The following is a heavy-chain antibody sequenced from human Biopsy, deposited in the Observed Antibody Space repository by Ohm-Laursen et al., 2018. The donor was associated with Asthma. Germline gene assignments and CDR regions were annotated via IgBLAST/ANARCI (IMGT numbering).Heavy chain of an antibody. J-gene: IGHJ4*02. CDR1: GFTFSGSW. CDR3: ATLSWYASQY. V-gene: IGHV3-7*01. Sequence: SLRLSCAASGFTFSGSWIIWVRQAPGKGLQWLAFIKPDGSQTYYADSVEGRFSISRDNSKNSLYLQMSSLRGEDTAIYYCATLSWYASQYWGQGTLVTVPS. CDR2: IKPDGSQT. D-gene: IGHD2-2*01.